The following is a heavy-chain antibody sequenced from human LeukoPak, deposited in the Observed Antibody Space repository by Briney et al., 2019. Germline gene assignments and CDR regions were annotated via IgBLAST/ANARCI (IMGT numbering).Heavy chain of an antibody. CDR2: IGSSGGGT. V-gene: IGHV3-23*01. J-gene: IGHJ4*02. CDR3: ASARTQAFDY. CDR1: GFTFSNYA. Sequence: GGSLRLSCAASGFTFSNYALSWVRQAPGKGLEWVSGIGSSGGGTYYADSVKGRFTIFRDYSKDTLYLQMNSLRAEDTAVYYCASARTQAFDYWGQGTLVTVSS. D-gene: IGHD2-15*01.